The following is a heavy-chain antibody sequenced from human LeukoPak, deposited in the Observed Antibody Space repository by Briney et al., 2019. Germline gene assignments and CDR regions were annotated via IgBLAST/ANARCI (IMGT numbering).Heavy chain of an antibody. D-gene: IGHD1-14*01. Sequence: GGSLRLSCAASGFTFGNSWVHWVRQAPGKGLVRVSLINADGSTATYADSVKGRFTISRDNAGNTLSLQMNSLTIEDTAVYYCVVVVEPPDSDGFDVWGQGTMITVSS. J-gene: IGHJ3*01. CDR3: VVVVEPPDSDGFDV. CDR1: GFTFGNSW. V-gene: IGHV3-74*01. CDR2: INADGSTA.